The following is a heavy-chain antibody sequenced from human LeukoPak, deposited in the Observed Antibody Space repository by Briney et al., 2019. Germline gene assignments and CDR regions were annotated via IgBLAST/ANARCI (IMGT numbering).Heavy chain of an antibody. D-gene: IGHD3-10*01. V-gene: IGHV3-23*01. CDR3: AKGPGSYHYGSGSYLYV. Sequence: PGGSLRLSCAASGLTFSNYAMSWVHQAPGKGLEWVSGISGSGGSTYYADAVKGRFTISRDNSKNTLYLQMNSLRAEDTAVYYCAKGPGSYHYGSGSYLYVWGKGTTVIVSS. J-gene: IGHJ6*04. CDR2: ISGSGGST. CDR1: GLTFSNYA.